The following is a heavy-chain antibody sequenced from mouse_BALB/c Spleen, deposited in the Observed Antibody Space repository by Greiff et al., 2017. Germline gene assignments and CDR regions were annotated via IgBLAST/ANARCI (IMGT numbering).Heavy chain of an antibody. CDR3: TKQTPWYFDV. Sequence: QVQLQQSGAELVKPGASVKMSCKASGYTFTSYWMHWVKQRPGQGLEWIGVIDPSDSYTSYNQKFKGKATLTVDTSSSTAYMQLSSLTSEDSAVYYCTKQTPWYFDVWGAGTTVTVSS. CDR1: GYTFTSYW. CDR2: IDPSDSYT. V-gene: IGHV1S127*01. J-gene: IGHJ1*01.